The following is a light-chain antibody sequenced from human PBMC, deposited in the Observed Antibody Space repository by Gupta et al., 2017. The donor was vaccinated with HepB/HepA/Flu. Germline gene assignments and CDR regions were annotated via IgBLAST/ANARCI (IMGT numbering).Light chain of an antibody. V-gene: IGKV3-15*01. CDR1: QSISSN. CDR2: GAS. J-gene: IGKJ5*01. Sequence: EIVMTQSPATLSVSPGERATLSCRASQSISSNLAWFQQKPGQGPRLLSYGASTRATGIPARFSGSGSGTEFTLTISSLQSEDFAVYHCQQYNNWPKTFGQGTRLEIK. CDR3: QQYNNWPKT.